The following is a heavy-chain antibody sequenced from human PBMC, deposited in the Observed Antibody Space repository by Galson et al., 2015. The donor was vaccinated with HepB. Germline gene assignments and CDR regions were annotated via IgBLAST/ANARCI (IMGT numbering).Heavy chain of an antibody. Sequence: CAISGDSVSSNSAVWNWIRQSPSRGLEWLGRTYYRSKWYNDYAVFVKSRITINPDTSKNQFSLQLNSVTPEDTAVYYCARDGWELQSFDIWGQGTMVTVSS. J-gene: IGHJ3*02. CDR1: GDSVSSNSAV. V-gene: IGHV6-1*01. D-gene: IGHD1-26*01. CDR2: TYYRSKWYN. CDR3: ARDGWELQSFDI.